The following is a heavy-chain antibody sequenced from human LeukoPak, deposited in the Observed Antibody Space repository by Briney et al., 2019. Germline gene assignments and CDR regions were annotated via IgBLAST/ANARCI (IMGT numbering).Heavy chain of an antibody. V-gene: IGHV4-59*01. CDR2: IYHSGST. CDR1: GGSISSYY. Sequence: PSETLSLTCTVSGGSISSYYWSWIRQPPGKGLEWIGYIYHSGSTNYNPSLKSRVTISVDTSKNQFSLKLSSVTAADTAVYYCARESIAARMWFDPWGQGTLVTVSS. CDR3: ARESIAARMWFDP. J-gene: IGHJ5*02. D-gene: IGHD6-6*01.